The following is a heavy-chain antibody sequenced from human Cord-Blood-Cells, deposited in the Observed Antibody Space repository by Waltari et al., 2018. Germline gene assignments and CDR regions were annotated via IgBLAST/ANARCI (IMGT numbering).Heavy chain of an antibody. CDR1: GFTFSSYD. CDR3: AREATGDAFDI. Sequence: EVQLVESGGGLAQPGGSLRLSCAASGFTFSSYDMHWVRQATGKGLEWVSAIGTAGDTYYPGSVKGRFTISRENAKNSLYLQMNSLRAGDTAVYYCAREATGDAFDIWGQGTMVTVSS. J-gene: IGHJ3*02. D-gene: IGHD1-1*01. V-gene: IGHV3-13*01. CDR2: IGTAGDT.